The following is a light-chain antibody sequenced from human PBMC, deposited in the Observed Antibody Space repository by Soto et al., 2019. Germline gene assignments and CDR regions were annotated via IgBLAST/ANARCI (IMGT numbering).Light chain of an antibody. CDR3: EQYNSDSLN. Sequence: DIQMTQSPSTLSASVGDRVTITCRASQSSSSWLAWYQQKPGKAPKRLIYDASSLLSRVPARFSGSGSGAEFTLTISSLQPDDFATYYCEQYNSDSLNFGGGTKVEIK. J-gene: IGKJ4*01. CDR2: DAS. CDR1: QSSSSW. V-gene: IGKV1-5*01.